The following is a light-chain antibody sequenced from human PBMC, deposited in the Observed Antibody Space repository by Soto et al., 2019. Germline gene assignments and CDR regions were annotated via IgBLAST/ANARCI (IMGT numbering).Light chain of an antibody. CDR2: DAS. J-gene: IGKJ1*01. Sequence: DIQMTQSPSTPSASVGDRVTITCRASQSISTWLAWYQQKPGNAPKLLIFDASNLESGVPSRFSGSGSGTEFTLTIDSLQPDDFATYYCQQYNSDSRTFGQGTELDIK. V-gene: IGKV1-5*01. CDR3: QQYNSDSRT. CDR1: QSISTW.